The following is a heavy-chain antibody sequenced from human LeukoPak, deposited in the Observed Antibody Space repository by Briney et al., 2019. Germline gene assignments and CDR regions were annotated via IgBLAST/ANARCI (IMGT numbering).Heavy chain of an antibody. D-gene: IGHD3-22*01. Sequence: GGSLRLSCAASGFTFSSYPMAWVRQAPGKGLEWVSSITGSGSSTYYADSVKGRFTISRDNAKNSLYLQMNSLRAEDTAVYYCARGFYDSSGYLDYWGQGTLVTVSS. CDR3: ARGFYDSSGYLDY. CDR2: ITGSGSST. J-gene: IGHJ4*02. V-gene: IGHV3-21*01. CDR1: GFTFSSYP.